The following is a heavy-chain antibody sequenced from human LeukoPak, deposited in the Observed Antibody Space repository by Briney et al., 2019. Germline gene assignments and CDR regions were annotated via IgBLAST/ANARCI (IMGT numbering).Heavy chain of an antibody. J-gene: IGHJ4*02. V-gene: IGHV3-13*04. Sequence: GGSLRLSCAASGFTLSLYWMHWVRHATGKGLEWVSGIGTAGDTYYPGSVKGRFTISRENAKNSLYLQISSLRAGDTAVYYCARGMGATTQSLFDQWGQGTLVNGSS. CDR1: GFTLSLYW. CDR2: IGTAGDT. D-gene: IGHD1-26*01. CDR3: ARGMGATTQSLFDQ.